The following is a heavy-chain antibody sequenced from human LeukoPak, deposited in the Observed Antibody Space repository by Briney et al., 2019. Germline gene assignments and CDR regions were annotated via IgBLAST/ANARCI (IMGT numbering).Heavy chain of an antibody. CDR1: GGSFSGYY. Sequence: KPSETLSLTCAVYGGSFSGYYWSWIRQAPGKGLEWVSYISSSGSTIYYADSVKGRFTISRDNAKNSLYLQVNSLRAEDTAVYYCASHPSGYYYRHYWGQGTLVTVSS. J-gene: IGHJ4*02. V-gene: IGHV3-11*01. CDR3: ASHPSGYYYRHY. D-gene: IGHD3-22*01. CDR2: ISSSGSTI.